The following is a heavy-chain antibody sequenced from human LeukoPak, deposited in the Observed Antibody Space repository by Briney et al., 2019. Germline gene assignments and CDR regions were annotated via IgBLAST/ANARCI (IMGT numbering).Heavy chain of an antibody. D-gene: IGHD1-26*01. J-gene: IGHJ4*02. V-gene: IGHV3-30*18. Sequence: PGGSLRLSCAASGFTFSSYGMHWVRQAPGKGLEWVAVISYDGSNKYYADSVKGRFTISRDNSKNTLYLQMNSLRAEDTAVYYCAKDSGSDYFDYWGQGTLVTVSS. CDR2: ISYDGSNK. CDR1: GFTFSSYG. CDR3: AKDSGSDYFDY.